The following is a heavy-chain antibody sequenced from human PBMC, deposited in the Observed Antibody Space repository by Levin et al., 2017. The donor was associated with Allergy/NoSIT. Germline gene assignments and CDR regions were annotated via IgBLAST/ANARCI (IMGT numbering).Heavy chain of an antibody. CDR1: GFTFSIYA. J-gene: IGHJ4*02. CDR2: ISGSGEHT. CDR3: ARSYDSSGHYIEAWDS. Sequence: PGGSLRLSCVASGFTFSIYAMSWVRQAPGKGLQWVSSISGSGEHTYYADSVKGRFTISRDNSKNTLYLQMNSLRAEDTAVYYCARSYDSSGHYIEAWDSWGQGTLAIGPS. D-gene: IGHD3-22*01. V-gene: IGHV3-23*01.